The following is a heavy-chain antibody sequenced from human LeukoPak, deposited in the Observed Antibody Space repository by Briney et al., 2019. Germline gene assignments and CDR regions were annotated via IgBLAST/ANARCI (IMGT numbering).Heavy chain of an antibody. CDR3: ARDYTAMVRSPNPYYFDY. V-gene: IGHV4-34*01. CDR1: GGSFSGYY. Sequence: SETLSLTCAVYGGSFSGYYWSWIRQPPGKGLEWIGEINHSGSTNYNPSLKSRVTISVDTSKNQFSLKLSSVTAADTAVYYCARDYTAMVRSPNPYYFDYWGQGTLVTVSS. D-gene: IGHD5-18*01. CDR2: INHSGST. J-gene: IGHJ4*02.